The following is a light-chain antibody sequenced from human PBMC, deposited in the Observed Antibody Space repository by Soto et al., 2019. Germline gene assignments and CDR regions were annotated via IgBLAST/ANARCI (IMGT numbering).Light chain of an antibody. CDR2: AAS. V-gene: IGKV1-39*01. CDR3: QQSYSTPRT. CDR1: QSISSY. Sequence: DIQMTQSPSSLSASVGDRVTITCRASQSISSYLNWYQQKPGKAPKLLIYAASSLQSGVPSRFSGSGSETDFTLTISSLQPEDFATYYCQQSYSTPRTVGHGTKVDSK. J-gene: IGKJ1*01.